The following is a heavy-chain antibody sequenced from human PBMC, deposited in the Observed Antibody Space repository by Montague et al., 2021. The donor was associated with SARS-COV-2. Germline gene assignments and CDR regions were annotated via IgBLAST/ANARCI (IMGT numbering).Heavy chain of an antibody. CDR3: ARAVSVRRAVNWLDP. CDR2: IYYSGGI. D-gene: IGHD3-10*01. CDR1: GGSMSDHY. J-gene: IGHJ5*02. Sequence: SETQSLTCTVSGGSMSDHYWAWIRQPPGKGLEWLAYIYYSGGINSNASLKSRVSMSVDTSKNQFSLKLTSVTAADTAVYYCARAVSVRRAVNWLDPWGQGTLVTVSS. V-gene: IGHV4-59*11.